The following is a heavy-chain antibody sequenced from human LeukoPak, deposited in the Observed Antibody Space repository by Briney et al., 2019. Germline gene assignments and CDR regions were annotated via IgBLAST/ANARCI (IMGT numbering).Heavy chain of an antibody. V-gene: IGHV3-7*03. CDR1: GFTFSTFW. J-gene: IGHJ5*02. CDR3: ARGASSSP. D-gene: IGHD6-13*01. Sequence: GGSLRLSCEAAGFTFSTFWMTWVRQVPGEWLEWVANITQDGSERKYVDSVKGRLTISRDNAKNSLYLQMNSLRAEDTAVYYCARGASSSPWGQGTLVTVSS. CDR2: ITQDGSER.